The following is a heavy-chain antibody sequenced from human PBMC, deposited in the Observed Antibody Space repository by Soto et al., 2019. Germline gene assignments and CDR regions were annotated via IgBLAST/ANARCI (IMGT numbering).Heavy chain of an antibody. CDR2: IIPIFGTA. D-gene: IGHD6-13*01. Sequence: SVKVSCKASGGTFSSYAISWVRQAPGQGLEWMGGIIPIFGTANYAQKFQGRVTITADESTSTAYMELSSLRSEDTAVYYCARGSARCSSIWYSLYYGMDVWGQGTTVTVSS. CDR3: ARGSARCSSIWYSLYYGMDV. V-gene: IGHV1-69*13. J-gene: IGHJ6*02. CDR1: GGTFSSYA.